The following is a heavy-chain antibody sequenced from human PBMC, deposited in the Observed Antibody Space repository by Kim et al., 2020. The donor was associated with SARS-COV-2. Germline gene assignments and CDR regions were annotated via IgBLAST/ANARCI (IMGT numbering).Heavy chain of an antibody. V-gene: IGHV3-23*01. Sequence: YYAGSGKGRFTLSRDTTKDSVYLYMGHLPTDDTAVYYCAQGDVRGSYFDSWGQGTQVTVSS. CDR3: AQGDVRGSYFDS. J-gene: IGHJ5*01. D-gene: IGHD3-10*02.